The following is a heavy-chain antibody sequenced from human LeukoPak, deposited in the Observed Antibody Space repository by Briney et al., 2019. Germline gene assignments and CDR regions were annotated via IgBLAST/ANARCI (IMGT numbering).Heavy chain of an antibody. J-gene: IGHJ4*02. CDR2: ISGSGGST. D-gene: IGHD3-22*01. CDR1: GFTFSSYA. Sequence: PGGSLRLSCAASGFTFSSYAMSWVRQAPGKGLEWVSAISGSGGSTYYADSVKGRFTISRDNSKNTLYLQMNSLRAEDTAVYYCAKDFPYYYDTSGYYQDSWGQGTLVTVSS. V-gene: IGHV3-23*01. CDR3: AKDFPYYYDTSGYYQDS.